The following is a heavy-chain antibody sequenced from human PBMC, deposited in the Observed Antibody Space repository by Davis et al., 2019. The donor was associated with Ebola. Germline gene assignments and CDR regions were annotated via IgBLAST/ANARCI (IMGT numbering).Heavy chain of an antibody. CDR2: IWYDGSNK. V-gene: IGHV3-33*01. D-gene: IGHD3-10*01. CDR3: ARVGSGSHNNWVFDN. Sequence: GESLKISCAASGFTFSSYGMHWVRQAPGKGLEWVAVIWYDGSNKYYADSVKGRFTISRDNAKNTLYLQMNSLRAEDTAVYYCARVGSGSHNNWVFDNWGQGTLVTVSS. J-gene: IGHJ4*02. CDR1: GFTFSSYG.